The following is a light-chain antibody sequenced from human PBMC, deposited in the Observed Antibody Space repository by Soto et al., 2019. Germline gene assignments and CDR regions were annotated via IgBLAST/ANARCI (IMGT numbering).Light chain of an antibody. CDR2: SSD. CDR1: XSNIGRHT. V-gene: IGLV1-44*01. J-gene: IGLJ1*01. CDR3: AAWDDSLNGHV. Sequence: QSVLTQPPSASGTPGQRVTISCSGGXSNIGRHTVNWYQQLPGTAPKLLIQSSDKRPSGVPDRFSGSTSGTSGSLAISGLQSEDEADYYCAAWDDSLNGHVFGTGTKLTVL.